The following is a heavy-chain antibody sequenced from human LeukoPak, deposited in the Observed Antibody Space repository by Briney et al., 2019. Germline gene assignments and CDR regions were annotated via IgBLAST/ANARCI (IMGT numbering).Heavy chain of an antibody. CDR1: GYTFTNYA. CDR3: ARDGYKGEHYYYMDV. D-gene: IGHD5-24*01. V-gene: IGHV7-4-1*02. J-gene: IGHJ6*03. CDR2: INTNTGNP. Sequence: GASVKVSCKTSGYTFTNYAINWVRQAPGQGLEWMGWINTNTGNPTYAQGFTGRFVFSLDTSVTTTYLQISSLKAEDTAVYYCARDGYKGEHYYYMDVWGKGTTVTVSS.